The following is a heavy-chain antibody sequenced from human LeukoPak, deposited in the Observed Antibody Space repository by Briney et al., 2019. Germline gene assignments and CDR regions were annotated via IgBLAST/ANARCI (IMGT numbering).Heavy chain of an antibody. CDR2: INHSGST. D-gene: IGHD3-10*01. V-gene: IGHV4-34*01. CDR3: ASGGKTYYYGSGSYYNVVYFDY. J-gene: IGHJ4*02. Sequence: PSETLSLTCAVYGGSFSGYYWSWIRQPPGKGLEWVGEINHSGSTNYNPSLKRRVTISVDTSKNQFSPKLSSVTAADTAVYYCASGGKTYYYGSGSYYNVVYFDYWGQGTLVTVSS. CDR1: GGSFSGYY.